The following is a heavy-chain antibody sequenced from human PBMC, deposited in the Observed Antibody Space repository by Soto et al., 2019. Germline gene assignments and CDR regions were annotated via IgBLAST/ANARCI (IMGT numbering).Heavy chain of an antibody. CDR3: AREDYYDTGYYVI. J-gene: IGHJ4*02. Sequence: SETLSLTCTVSGRSMSGYYWSWIRQPAGERLEWIGRIYTSGTTDFNPSLKGRVTMSVDTSKNQFSLKLTSVTAADTALYYCAREDYYDTGYYVIWGQGTQVTVSS. CDR1: GRSMSGYY. CDR2: IYTSGTT. V-gene: IGHV4-4*07. D-gene: IGHD3-9*01.